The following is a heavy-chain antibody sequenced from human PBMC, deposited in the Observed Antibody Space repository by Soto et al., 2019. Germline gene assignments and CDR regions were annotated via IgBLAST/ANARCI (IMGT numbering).Heavy chain of an antibody. CDR1: GFTFSSYA. CDR2: VSVSGGST. Sequence: EVQLLESGGGLVQPGGSLRLSCAASGFTFSSYAMSWVRQAPGKGLEWISAVSVSGGSTYYADSVKGRFTISRDNSKDTLYLQMNNLRAEDTAVYYCAKPPDYNWNDSWGQGTLVTVSS. D-gene: IGHD3-10*01. J-gene: IGHJ5*01. V-gene: IGHV3-23*01. CDR3: AKPPDYNWNDS.